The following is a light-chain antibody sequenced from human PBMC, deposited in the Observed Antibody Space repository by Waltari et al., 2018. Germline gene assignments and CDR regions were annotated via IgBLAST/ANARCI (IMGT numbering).Light chain of an antibody. Sequence: DIQMTQSPSTLSAFLGDGVTITCRARQSISNHLNWYQQKPGKAPKLLIYAVSSLQSGVPSRFSGSGSGTDFTLTIASLQPEDLANYYCQQTYSSLSFGGGTKVEIK. V-gene: IGKV1-39*01. CDR1: QSISNH. J-gene: IGKJ4*01. CDR2: AVS. CDR3: QQTYSSLS.